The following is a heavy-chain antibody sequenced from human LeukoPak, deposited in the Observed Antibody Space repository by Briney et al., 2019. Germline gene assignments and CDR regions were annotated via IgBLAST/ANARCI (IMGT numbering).Heavy chain of an antibody. V-gene: IGHV3-7*03. CDR3: ARDPRQDV. CDR2: IKQDGSER. CDR1: EFSLSSYW. J-gene: IGHJ6*02. Sequence: PGGSLRLSCAASEFSLSSYWMTWVRRAPGKGLEWVANIKQDGSERYYVDSVKGRFTISRDNTKNSLYLQMNSLRAEDTAVYYCARDPRQDVWGQGTTVTVSS.